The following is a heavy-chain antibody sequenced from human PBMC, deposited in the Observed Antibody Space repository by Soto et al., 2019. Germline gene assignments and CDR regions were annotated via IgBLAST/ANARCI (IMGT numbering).Heavy chain of an antibody. Sequence: QITLKESGPTLVKPTQTPTLTCTFFGFSLTTSGVGVGWIRHPPGTALERLEPIYWDDDKRYSPSLKSRLTITKATSKNPVVLTMTNIDPAATATYVCAQRTTTVTWWFGPWGQGALVTVSS. D-gene: IGHD4-17*01. CDR1: GFSLTTSGVG. V-gene: IGHV2-5*02. CDR3: AQRTTTVTWWFGP. CDR2: IYWDDDK. J-gene: IGHJ5*02.